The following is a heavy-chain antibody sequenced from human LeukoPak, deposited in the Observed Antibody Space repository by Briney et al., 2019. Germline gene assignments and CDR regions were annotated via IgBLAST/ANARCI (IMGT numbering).Heavy chain of an antibody. CDR2: ISSSSSYI. J-gene: IGHJ4*02. V-gene: IGHV3-21*01. CDR3: ARDGGDYDYTKDY. Sequence: PGGSLRLSCAASGFTFSSYSMNWVRQAPGKGLEWVSSISSSSSYIYYADSVKGRFTISRDNAKNSLYLQMNSLRAEDTAVYYCARDGGDYDYTKDYWGQGTLVTVSS. CDR1: GFTFSSYS. D-gene: IGHD4-17*01.